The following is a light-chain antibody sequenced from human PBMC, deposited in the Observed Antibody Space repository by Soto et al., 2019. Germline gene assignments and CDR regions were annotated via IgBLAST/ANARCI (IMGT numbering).Light chain of an antibody. J-gene: IGLJ2*01. V-gene: IGLV1-47*02. CDR3: ASWDDRLGAVI. CDR1: SSNIGGTNY. CDR2: SNN. Sequence: QSVLTQPPSASGTPGQKVFISCSGSSSNIGGTNYAYWYQQLPGAAPKLLMHSNNLRPSGVPERISGSKFGTAASLAISGLRSEDEAGYYSASWDDRLGAVIFGGGTKLTVL.